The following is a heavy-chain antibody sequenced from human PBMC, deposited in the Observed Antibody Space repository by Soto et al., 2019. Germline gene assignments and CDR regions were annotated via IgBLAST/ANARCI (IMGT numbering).Heavy chain of an antibody. D-gene: IGHD2-15*01. V-gene: IGHV4-30-4*01. Sequence: PSETLSLTCTVSGGSISSGDYYWSWIRQPPGKGLEWIGYIYYSGSTYYNPSLKSRVTISVDTSKNQFSLKLSSVTAADTAVYYCARAVVVVAATLFDYWGQGTLVTVSS. CDR2: IYYSGST. J-gene: IGHJ4*02. CDR1: GGSISSGDYY. CDR3: ARAVVVVAATLFDY.